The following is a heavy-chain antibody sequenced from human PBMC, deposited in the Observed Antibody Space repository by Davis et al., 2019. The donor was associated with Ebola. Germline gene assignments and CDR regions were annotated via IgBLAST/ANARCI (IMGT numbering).Heavy chain of an antibody. V-gene: IGHV3-23*01. Sequence: GESLKISCAASGFTFRSYAMSWVRQAPGKGLEWVSGISGSGSSTYYADSVKGRFTISRDNSKNTLYLQMNSLRAEDTAVYYCAKDPFSVGATRAWFDPWGRGTLVTVSS. CDR2: ISGSGSST. CDR3: AKDPFSVGATRAWFDP. J-gene: IGHJ5*02. D-gene: IGHD1-26*01. CDR1: GFTFRSYA.